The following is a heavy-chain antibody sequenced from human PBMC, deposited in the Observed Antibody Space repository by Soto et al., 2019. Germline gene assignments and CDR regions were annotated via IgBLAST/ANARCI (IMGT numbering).Heavy chain of an antibody. CDR3: ARAGQLLGYCSGGSCYWDFDY. CDR1: GGTFSSYA. V-gene: IGHV1-69*13. CDR2: IIPIFGTA. J-gene: IGHJ4*02. Sequence: SVKVSCKASGGTFSSYAISWVRQAPGQGLEWMGGIIPIFGTANYAQKFQGRVTITADESTSTAYMELSSLRSEDTAVYYCARAGQLLGYCSGGSCYWDFDYWGQGTLVTVS. D-gene: IGHD2-15*01.